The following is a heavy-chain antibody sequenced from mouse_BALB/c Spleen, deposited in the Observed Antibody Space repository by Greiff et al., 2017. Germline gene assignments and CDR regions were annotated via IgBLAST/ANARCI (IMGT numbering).Heavy chain of an antibody. D-gene: IGHD2-4*01. CDR2: ISSGGST. J-gene: IGHJ4*01. V-gene: IGHV5-6-5*01. CDR1: GFTFSSYA. CDR3: ARGRSTMIESYAMDY. Sequence: EVQGVESGGGLVKPGGSLKLSCAASGFTFSSYAMSWVRQTPEKRLEWVASISSGGSTYYTDSVKGRFTISRDNARNILYLQMSSLRSEDTATYYCARGRSTMIESYAMDYWGQGTSVTVSS.